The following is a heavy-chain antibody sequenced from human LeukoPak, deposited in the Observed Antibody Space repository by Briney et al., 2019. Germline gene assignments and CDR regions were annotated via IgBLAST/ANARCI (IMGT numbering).Heavy chain of an antibody. V-gene: IGHV3-30*18. J-gene: IGHJ4*02. CDR1: GFTFSSYG. CDR3: AKEGLYYYDSSGYTEGYFDY. D-gene: IGHD3-22*01. CDR2: ISYDGSNK. Sequence: GGSLRLSCAASGFTFSSYGMHWVRQAPGKGLEWVAVISYDGSNKYYADSVKGRFTISRDNSKNTLYLQMNSLRAEDTAVYHCAKEGLYYYDSSGYTEGYFDYWGQGTLVTVSS.